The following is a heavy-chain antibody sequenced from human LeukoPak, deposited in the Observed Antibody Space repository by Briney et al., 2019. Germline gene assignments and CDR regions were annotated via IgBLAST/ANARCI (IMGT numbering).Heavy chain of an antibody. Sequence: PGGSLRLSCATSGFTFSNYGMNWVRQAPGKGLEWVSVISGSGDTTYYADSVKGRFAISRDNSKNTLYLQMSSLTAEDTAVYYCAKIYGSGSPTYYYYYMDVWGKGTTVTISS. V-gene: IGHV3-23*01. CDR3: AKIYGSGSPTYYYYYMDV. CDR1: GFTFSNYG. J-gene: IGHJ6*03. CDR2: ISGSGDTT. D-gene: IGHD3-10*01.